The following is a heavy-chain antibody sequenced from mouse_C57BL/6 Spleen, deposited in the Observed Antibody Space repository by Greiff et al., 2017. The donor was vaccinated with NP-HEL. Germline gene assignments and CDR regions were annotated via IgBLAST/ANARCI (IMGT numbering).Heavy chain of an antibody. CDR2: IWRGGST. D-gene: IGHD1-1*01. Sequence: QVQLQQSGPGLVQPSQSLSITCTVSGFSLTSYGVHWVRQSPGKGLEWLGVIWRGGSTDYNAAFMSRLSITKDNSKSQVFFKMNSLQADDTAIYYCAKNSPHYYGSSHYYAMDYWGQGTSVTVSS. J-gene: IGHJ4*01. CDR1: GFSLTSYG. V-gene: IGHV2-5*01. CDR3: AKNSPHYYGSSHYYAMDY.